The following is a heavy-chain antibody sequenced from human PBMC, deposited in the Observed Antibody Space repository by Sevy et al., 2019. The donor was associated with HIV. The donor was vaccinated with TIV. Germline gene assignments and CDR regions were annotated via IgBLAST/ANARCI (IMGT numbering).Heavy chain of an antibody. CDR3: ARPSGSSCYYDFQH. CDR1: GFTFNSYP. J-gene: IGHJ1*01. CDR2: RSYDGSNK. Sequence: GGSLRLSCAASGFTFNSYPMHWVRQAPGKGLEWVAFRSYDGSNKYYADSVKGRFTISRDISRNTLYLQMNSLRPKDTALYYSARPSGSSCYYDFQHWGQGTLVTVSS. V-gene: IGHV3-30*04. D-gene: IGHD3-10*01.